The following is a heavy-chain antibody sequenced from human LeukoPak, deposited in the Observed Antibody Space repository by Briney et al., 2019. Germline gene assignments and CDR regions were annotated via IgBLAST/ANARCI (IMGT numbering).Heavy chain of an antibody. CDR1: GYTFSRYG. Sequence: PGGSLRLSCAPSGYTFSRYGMSWVRQAPGGGVECVANIKQDGSEKYYVDSVKGRFTISRDNDKNSLYLQMNSLRAEDTAVYYCARALVLRYFDWLSPGMGAFDIWGQGTMVTVSS. CDR3: ARALVLRYFDWLSPGMGAFDI. CDR2: IKQDGSEK. J-gene: IGHJ3*02. D-gene: IGHD3-9*01. V-gene: IGHV3-7*03.